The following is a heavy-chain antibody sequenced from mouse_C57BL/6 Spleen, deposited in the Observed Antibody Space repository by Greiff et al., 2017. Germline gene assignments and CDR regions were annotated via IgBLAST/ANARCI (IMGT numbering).Heavy chain of an antibody. Sequence: EVQLQQSGPELVKPGASVKISCKASGYTFTDYYMNWVKQSHGKSLEWIGDINPNNGGTSYNQKFTGKATLTVDQYSSTAYMELRSLTSEDSAVYYWASTGRGLYFDVWGTGTTVTVSS. V-gene: IGHV1-26*01. CDR1: GYTFTDYY. CDR3: ASTGRGLYFDV. CDR2: INPNNGGT. J-gene: IGHJ1*03.